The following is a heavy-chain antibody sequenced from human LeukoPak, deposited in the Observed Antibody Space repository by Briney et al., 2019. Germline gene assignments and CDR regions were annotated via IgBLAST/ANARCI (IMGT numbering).Heavy chain of an antibody. V-gene: IGHV5-51*01. D-gene: IGHD2-15*01. CDR3: ASQGCSGGSCYYNWFDP. Sequence: GESPKISCKGSGYSFTSYWIGWVRQMPGKGLEWMGIIYPGDSDTRYSPSFQGQVTISADKSISTAYLQWSSLKASDTAMYYCASQGCSGGSCYYNWFDPWGQGTLVTVSS. CDR2: IYPGDSDT. J-gene: IGHJ5*02. CDR1: GYSFTSYW.